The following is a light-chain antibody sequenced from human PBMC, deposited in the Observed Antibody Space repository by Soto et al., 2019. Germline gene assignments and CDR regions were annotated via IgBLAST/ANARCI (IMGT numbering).Light chain of an antibody. V-gene: IGKV3-11*01. CDR3: QVRDVWPS. J-gene: IGKJ1*01. CDR1: QSVSTS. Sequence: IVLTQSPVTLAVSPGERAVLSCRASQSVSTSLAWYQHKPGQAPRLFIYDASKRAPLIPARFSGSGSGTDFTLTISSLEPEDFAVYYCQVRDVWPSFRQGTKVEIK. CDR2: DAS.